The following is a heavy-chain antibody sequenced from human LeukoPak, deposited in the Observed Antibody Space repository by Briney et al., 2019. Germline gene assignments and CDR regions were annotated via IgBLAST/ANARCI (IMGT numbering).Heavy chain of an antibody. J-gene: IGHJ6*02. CDR1: GYTFTGYY. CDR2: INPNSGGT. V-gene: IGHV1-2*02. CDR3: AREVGELLWFGELLSYGMDV. D-gene: IGHD3-10*01. Sequence: ASVKLSCKASGYTFTGYYMHWARQAPGQGLEWMGWINPNSGGTNYAQKFQGRVTMTRDTSISTAYMELSRLRSDDTAVYYCAREVGELLWFGELLSYGMDVWGQGTTVTVSS.